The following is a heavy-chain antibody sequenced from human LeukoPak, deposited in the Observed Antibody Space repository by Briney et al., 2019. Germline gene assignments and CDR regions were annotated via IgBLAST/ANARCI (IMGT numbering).Heavy chain of an antibody. CDR3: AREGYSSGWYYFDY. CDR1: GFTFSSYA. J-gene: IGHJ4*02. D-gene: IGHD6-19*01. CDR2: ISSNGGST. V-gene: IGHV3-64*01. Sequence: PGGSLRLSCAASGFTFSSYAMHWVRQAPGKGLEXXXAISSNGGSTYYANSVKGRFTISRDNSKNTLYLQMGSLRAEDMAVYYCAREGYSSGWYYFDYWGQGTLVTVSS.